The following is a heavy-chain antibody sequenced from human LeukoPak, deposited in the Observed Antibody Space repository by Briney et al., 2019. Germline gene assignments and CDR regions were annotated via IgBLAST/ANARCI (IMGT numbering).Heavy chain of an antibody. CDR2: IYHSGST. CDR3: AGGGTTVAGTFWFDP. Sequence: SETLSLTCAVSGGSIGSGNWWSWVRQPPGKGLEWIGEIYHSGSTNYNSSLKSRVTISVDKSKNQFSLKLSSVTAADTAMYYCAGGGTTVAGTFWFDPWSQGTLVTVSS. CDR1: GGSIGSGNW. V-gene: IGHV4-4*02. D-gene: IGHD6-19*01. J-gene: IGHJ5*02.